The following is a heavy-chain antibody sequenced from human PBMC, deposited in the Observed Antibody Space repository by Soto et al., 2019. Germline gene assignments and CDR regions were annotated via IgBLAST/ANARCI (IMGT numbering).Heavy chain of an antibody. CDR3: TRDASRDSSARGWFDP. V-gene: IGHV3-21*01. CDR2: ISSNSAYI. J-gene: IGHJ5*02. Sequence: SLRLSCAASGFPFRSFTMSWVRQAPGKGLEWVSTISSNSAYIYYTDALRGRFTISRDNAKNSLHLQMNSLRAEDTAVYYCTRDASRDSSARGWFDPWGPGTLVTVSS. D-gene: IGHD6-13*01. CDR1: GFPFRSFT.